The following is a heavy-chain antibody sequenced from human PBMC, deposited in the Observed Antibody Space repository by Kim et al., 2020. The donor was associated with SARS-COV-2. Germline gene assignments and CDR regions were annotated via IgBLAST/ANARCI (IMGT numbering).Heavy chain of an antibody. CDR3: AAAMGFY. D-gene: IGHD5-18*01. V-gene: IGHV3-53*04. J-gene: IGHJ4*02. Sequence: GGSLRLSCAASGFTVSSNYMSWVRQAPGRGLEWVSVIYSDASTYNADSVRGRFTISRHDSKNTLYLQMNSLRTEDTAVYYCAAAMGFYWGQGTLVTVSS. CDR2: IYSDAST. CDR1: GFTVSSNY.